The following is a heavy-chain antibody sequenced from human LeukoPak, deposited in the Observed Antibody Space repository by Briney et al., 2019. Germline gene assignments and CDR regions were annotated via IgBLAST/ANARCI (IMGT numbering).Heavy chain of an antibody. CDR1: GFTFSSYG. CDR3: AKDAGGSWDYYYGMDV. V-gene: IGHV3-30*18. Sequence: GGSLRLSCAASGFTFSSYGMHWVRQAPGKGLEWVAVIPYDGSNKYYADSVKGRFTISRDNSKNTLYLQMNSLRAEDTAVYYCAKDAGGSWDYYYGMDVWGQGTTVTVSS. CDR2: IPYDGSNK. D-gene: IGHD1-14*01. J-gene: IGHJ6*02.